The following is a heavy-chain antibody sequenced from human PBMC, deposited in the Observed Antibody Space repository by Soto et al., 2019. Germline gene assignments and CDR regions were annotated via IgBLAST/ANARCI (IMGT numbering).Heavy chain of an antibody. CDR2: IKQDGSAK. Sequence: PGGSLRLSCAASGFTFSSYSMNWVRQAPGKGLEWVANIKQDGSAKYYVDSVKGRFTISRDNAKNSLYLQMNSLRAEDTAVYYCARSIAARLNWFDPWGQGTLVTVSS. J-gene: IGHJ5*02. CDR1: GFTFSSYS. V-gene: IGHV3-7*01. D-gene: IGHD6-6*01. CDR3: ARSIAARLNWFDP.